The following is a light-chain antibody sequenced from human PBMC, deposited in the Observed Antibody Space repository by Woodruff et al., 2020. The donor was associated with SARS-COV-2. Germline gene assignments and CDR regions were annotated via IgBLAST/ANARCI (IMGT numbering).Light chain of an antibody. CDR1: QSVLYSSNNKNY. CDR2: WAS. J-gene: IGKJ1*01. CDR3: QQYYSTPPT. V-gene: IGKV4-1*01. Sequence: SLAVSLGERPPINCKSSQSVLYSSNNKNYLAWYQQKPGQPPKLLIYWASTRESGVPDRFSGSGSGTDFTLTISSLQAEDVAVYYCQQYYSTPPTFG.